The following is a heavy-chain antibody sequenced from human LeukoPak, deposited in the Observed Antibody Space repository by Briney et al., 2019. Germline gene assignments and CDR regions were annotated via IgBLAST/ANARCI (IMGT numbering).Heavy chain of an antibody. CDR2: IYYNGAT. J-gene: IGHJ4*02. V-gene: IGHV4-59*08. Sequence: SETLSLLCTVSGDSISSDYWPWIPHPPTKGLEGIGYIYYNGATSYNPSLKSRVTMSVDTSKKHFSLKMTSVTAADTAVYYCARYGGSGWVIDKWGQGTPVTVSS. CDR1: GDSISSDY. D-gene: IGHD6-19*01. CDR3: ARYGGSGWVIDK.